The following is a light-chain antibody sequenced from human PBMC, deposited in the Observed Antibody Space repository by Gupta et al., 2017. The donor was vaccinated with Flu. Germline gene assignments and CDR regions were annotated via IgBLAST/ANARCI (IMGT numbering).Light chain of an antibody. CDR2: VAS. V-gene: IGKV3-15*01. CDR3: QQYSDWPQT. CDR1: QSVSNS. Sequence: GERATLSCRASQSVSNSLAWYQQKPGQAPRLLIYVASTRATGIPARFSGSGSGTEFTLTISSLQSEDFAIYYCQQYSDWPQTFGPGTKLEIK. J-gene: IGKJ2*01.